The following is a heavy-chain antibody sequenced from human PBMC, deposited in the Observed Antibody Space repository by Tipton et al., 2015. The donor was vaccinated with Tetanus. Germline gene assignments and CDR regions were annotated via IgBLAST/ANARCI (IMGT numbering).Heavy chain of an antibody. J-gene: IGHJ4*02. CDR1: GFTFSNFV. D-gene: IGHD5-18*01. V-gene: IGHV3-30-3*01. CDR2: ISYDGSKK. Sequence: SLRLSCAASGFTFSNFVIHWVRQAPGKGLESVAIISYDGSKKYYADSVKGRFTISRDNSNQSVYLEMNSLRADDTALYYCARDDGYNSGYGHWGQGTLVTVSS. CDR3: ARDDGYNSGYGH.